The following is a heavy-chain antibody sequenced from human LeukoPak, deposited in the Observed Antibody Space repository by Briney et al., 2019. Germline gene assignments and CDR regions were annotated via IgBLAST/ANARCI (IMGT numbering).Heavy chain of an antibody. Sequence: GGSLRLSCSASGFTFSSYAMHWVRQAPGKGLEYVSAISSNGGSTYYADSVKGRFTISRDNSKNTLYLQMSSLRAEDTAVYYCVKGAGIAVAGTGFDYWGQGTLVTVSS. CDR1: GFTFSSYA. D-gene: IGHD6-19*01. J-gene: IGHJ4*02. V-gene: IGHV3-64D*06. CDR3: VKGAGIAVAGTGFDY. CDR2: ISSNGGST.